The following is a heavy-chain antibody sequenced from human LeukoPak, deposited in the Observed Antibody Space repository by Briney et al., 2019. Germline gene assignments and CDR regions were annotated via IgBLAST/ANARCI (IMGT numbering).Heavy chain of an antibody. D-gene: IGHD5-18*01. CDR2: IWYDGSNK. J-gene: IGHJ4*02. Sequence: GGSLRLSCAASGFTFSSYGMHWVRQAPGKGLEWVAVIWYDGSNKYYADSVKGRFTISRDNSKNTLYLLMNSLRAEDTAVYYCARDSGRAMVPQVFDYWGQGTLVTVSS. V-gene: IGHV3-33*01. CDR3: ARDSGRAMVPQVFDY. CDR1: GFTFSSYG.